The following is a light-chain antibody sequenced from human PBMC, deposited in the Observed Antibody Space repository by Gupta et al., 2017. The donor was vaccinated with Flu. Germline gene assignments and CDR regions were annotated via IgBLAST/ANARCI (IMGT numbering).Light chain of an antibody. V-gene: IGKV3-15*01. CDR2: GAS. J-gene: IGKJ1*01. CDR3: QQYNNWPPWT. CDR1: QTIGNN. Sequence: PGGRATLPCRASQTIGNNLAWYQQKPGQAPRLLIYGASTRATGIPARFSGSGSGTEFTLTITSRQSEDFAVYYCQQYNNWPPWTFGQGTKVEIK.